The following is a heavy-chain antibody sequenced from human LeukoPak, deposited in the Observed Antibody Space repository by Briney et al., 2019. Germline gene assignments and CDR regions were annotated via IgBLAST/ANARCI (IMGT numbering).Heavy chain of an antibody. CDR2: IKQDGSER. CDR3: AKSLVVVNDPPDY. V-gene: IGHV3-7*01. Sequence: GGSLRLSCAASGFTFSNCWMTWVRQAPGKGLEWVANIKQDGSERYYVDSVKGRFTISRDNAKSSLYLQMNSLRAEDTAVYYCAKSLVVVNDPPDYWGQGTLVTVSS. J-gene: IGHJ4*02. CDR1: GFTFSNCW. D-gene: IGHD2-21*01.